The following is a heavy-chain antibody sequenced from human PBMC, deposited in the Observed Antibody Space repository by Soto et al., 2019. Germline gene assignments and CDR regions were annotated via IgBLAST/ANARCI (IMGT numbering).Heavy chain of an antibody. J-gene: IGHJ6*02. CDR3: ASLTTVTTNYYYYGMDV. CDR2: IYYSGST. V-gene: IGHV4-61*01. CDR1: GGSVSSGSYY. Sequence: QVQLQESGPGLVKPSETLSLTCTVSGGSVSSGSYYWSWIRQPPRKGLEWIGYIYYSGSTNYNPSLKSRVTISVDTSKNQFTLKLSSVTAADTAVYYCASLTTVTTNYYYYGMDVWGQGTTVTVSS. D-gene: IGHD4-4*01.